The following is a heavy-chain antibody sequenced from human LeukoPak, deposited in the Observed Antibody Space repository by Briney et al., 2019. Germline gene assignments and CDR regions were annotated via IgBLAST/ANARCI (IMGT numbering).Heavy chain of an antibody. D-gene: IGHD1-1*01. CDR2: IYYSGST. J-gene: IGHJ3*02. Sequence: SETLSLTCTVSGGSISSYYWSWIRQPPGKGLEWIGYIYYSGSTNYNPSLKSRVTISVDTSKNQFSLKLSSVTAADTAVYYCAREQPHWNPGAFDIWGQGTMVTVSS. CDR3: AREQPHWNPGAFDI. V-gene: IGHV4-59*01. CDR1: GGSISSYY.